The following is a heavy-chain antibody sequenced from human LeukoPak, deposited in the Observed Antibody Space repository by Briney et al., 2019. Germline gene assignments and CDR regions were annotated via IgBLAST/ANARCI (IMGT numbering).Heavy chain of an antibody. Sequence: GGSLRLSCAASGFTFSSYAMHWVRQAPDKGLEWVAVISYDGSNKYYADSVKGRFTISRDNSKNTLYLQMNSLRAEDTAVYYCARARSSYGYGDAFDIWGQGTMVTVSS. CDR3: ARARSSYGYGDAFDI. V-gene: IGHV3-30*04. CDR1: GFTFSSYA. J-gene: IGHJ3*02. D-gene: IGHD5-18*01. CDR2: ISYDGSNK.